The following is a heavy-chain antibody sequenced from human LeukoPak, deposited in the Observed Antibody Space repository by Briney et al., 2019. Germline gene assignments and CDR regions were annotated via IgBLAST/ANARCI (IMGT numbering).Heavy chain of an antibody. Sequence: SETLSLTCTVSGGSISSSNYYWGWIRPPPGEGLQWLGNIYYTGSTYYNPSLKSRVTISVDTSKNQFSLKLSSVTAADTAVYYCARQGRSGYDSYWFDPWGQGTLVTVSS. CDR2: IYYTGST. D-gene: IGHD5-12*01. CDR3: ARQGRSGYDSYWFDP. J-gene: IGHJ5*02. CDR1: GGSISSSNYY. V-gene: IGHV4-39*01.